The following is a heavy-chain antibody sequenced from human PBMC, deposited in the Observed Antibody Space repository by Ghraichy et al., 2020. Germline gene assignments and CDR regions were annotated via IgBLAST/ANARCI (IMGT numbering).Heavy chain of an antibody. V-gene: IGHV4-59*08. D-gene: IGHD4-17*01. CDR2: IYYSGVT. CDR1: GDSLSGSY. CDR3: AKRAYGDYGVGWLDT. Sequence: SETLSLTCTVSGDSLSGSYWNWMRQTPGKGLEWIGFIYYSGVTGYNPSLKSRVTISVDTSKNQFSLKLNSVTAADTAFYYCAKRAYGDYGVGWLDTWGQGMLVTVSS. J-gene: IGHJ5*02.